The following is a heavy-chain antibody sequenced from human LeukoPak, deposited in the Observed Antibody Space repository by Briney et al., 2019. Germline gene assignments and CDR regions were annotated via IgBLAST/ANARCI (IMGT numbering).Heavy chain of an antibody. J-gene: IGHJ5*02. CDR3: AKSEGGWFDP. D-gene: IGHD3-16*01. Sequence: SETLSLTCTVSGGSINSSSYYWGWIRQPPGKGLEWIGSIYYSGSIYYSGSTYQNPSLKSRVTISVDTSKNQFSLKLSSVSAAGTAVYYCAKSEGGWFDPWGQGTLVTVFS. CDR2: IYYSGSIYYSGST. V-gene: IGHV4-39*01. CDR1: GGSINSSSYY.